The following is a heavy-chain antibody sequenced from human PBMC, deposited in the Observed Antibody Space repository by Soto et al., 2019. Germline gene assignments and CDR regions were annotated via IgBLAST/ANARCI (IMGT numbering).Heavy chain of an antibody. CDR3: ARVGGVDIVDQFDY. J-gene: IGHJ4*02. Sequence: PGGSLRLSCAASGFTFSDYYMSWLRQAPGKGLEWVSYISSSCSYTNYADSVKGRFTISRDNAKNSLYLQMNSLRAEDTAVYYCARVGGVDIVDQFDYWGQGTLVTVSS. CDR1: GFTFSDYY. V-gene: IGHV3-11*06. D-gene: IGHD5-12*01. CDR2: ISSSCSYT.